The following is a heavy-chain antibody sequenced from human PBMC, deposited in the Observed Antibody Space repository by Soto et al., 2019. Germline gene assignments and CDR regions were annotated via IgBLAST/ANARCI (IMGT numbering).Heavy chain of an antibody. CDR1: GGTFSSYT. J-gene: IGHJ4*02. CDR3: ARGFNSGSPHDY. Sequence: GASVKVSCKVSGGTFSSYTITWVRQAPGEGLEWMGRIIPMFDIINYAQKFQGRVTITADKSTNTAYMELTSLKSDDTAVYYCARGFNSGSPHDYWGLGTPVTVSS. CDR2: IIPMFDII. D-gene: IGHD1-26*01. V-gene: IGHV1-69*02.